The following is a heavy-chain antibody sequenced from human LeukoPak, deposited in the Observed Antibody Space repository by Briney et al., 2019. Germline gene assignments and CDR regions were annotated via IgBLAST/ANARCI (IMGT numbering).Heavy chain of an antibody. V-gene: IGHV1-2*02. CDR2: INPNSGGT. CDR3: ARVTYYYYYMYV. J-gene: IGHJ6*03. Sequence: ASVKVSCKASGYTFTGYYMHWVRQAPGQGLEWMGWINPNSGGTNYAQKFQGRVTMTRDTSISTAYMELSRLRSDDTAVYYCARVTYYYYYMYVWGKGTTVTVSS. CDR1: GYTFTGYY.